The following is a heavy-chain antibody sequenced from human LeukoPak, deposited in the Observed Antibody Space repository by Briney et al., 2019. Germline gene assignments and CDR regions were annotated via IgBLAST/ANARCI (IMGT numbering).Heavy chain of an antibody. CDR1: GFTFSSYS. J-gene: IGHJ4*02. CDR2: ISSSSSTI. V-gene: IGHV3-48*01. Sequence: GGSLRLSCAASGFTFSSYSMNWVRQAPGKGLEWVSYISSSSSTIYYADSVKGRFTISRDNAKNSLYLQMNSLRAEDTAVYYCARDSYGDYARYFDYWGQGTLVTVSS. D-gene: IGHD4-17*01. CDR3: ARDSYGDYARYFDY.